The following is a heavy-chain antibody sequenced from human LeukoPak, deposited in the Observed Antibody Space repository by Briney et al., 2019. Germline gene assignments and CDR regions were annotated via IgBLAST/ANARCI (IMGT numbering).Heavy chain of an antibody. CDR3: ARDHDILTGLDY. D-gene: IGHD3-9*01. CDR1: GFTFSSYG. CDR2: IWYDGSNK. J-gene: IGHJ4*02. V-gene: IGHV3-33*01. Sequence: GGSQRLSCAASGFTFSSYGMHWVRQAPGKGLEWVAVIWYDGSNKYYADSVKGRFTISRDNSKNTLYLQMNSLRAEDTAVYYCARDHDILTGLDYWGQGTLVTVSS.